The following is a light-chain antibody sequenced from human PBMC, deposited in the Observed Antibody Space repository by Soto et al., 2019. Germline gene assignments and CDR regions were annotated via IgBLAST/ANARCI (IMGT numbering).Light chain of an antibody. Sequence: EIMWTQSAPTLAVSGRGRDTRSCRISQTIGTNLVWYRQRPGQAPRLLIHAASAMATGIPARFRGSGSGKALTVIILRFQYDYLAVYSIQECHNLAAWTFGRGTKVDIK. CDR1: QTIGTN. J-gene: IGKJ1*01. CDR3: QECHNLAAWT. CDR2: AAS. V-gene: IGKV3-15*01.